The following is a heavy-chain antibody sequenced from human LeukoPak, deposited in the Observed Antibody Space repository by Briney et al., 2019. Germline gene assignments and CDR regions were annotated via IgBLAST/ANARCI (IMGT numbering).Heavy chain of an antibody. V-gene: IGHV1-2*02. J-gene: IGHJ4*02. CDR3: ARANFLYCSSTTCLFDY. D-gene: IGHD2-2*01. CDR1: GYTFTDYY. CDR2: INPNDGDT. Sequence: ASVKVSCKASGYTFTDYYMHWVRQAPGQGFEWMGWINPNDGDTNYAQKFQGRVTMTRDTPISTAHMEVSRLRSDDTAVYYCARANFLYCSSTTCLFDYWGQGALVTVSS.